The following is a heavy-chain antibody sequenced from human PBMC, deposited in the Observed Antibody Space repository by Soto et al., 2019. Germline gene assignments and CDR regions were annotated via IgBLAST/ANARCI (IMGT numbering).Heavy chain of an antibody. V-gene: IGHV3-11*05. CDR1: GFRFSDYY. CDR3: VRVSWQQPTQGIDY. D-gene: IGHD6-13*01. CDR2: ISSSSTYT. J-gene: IGHJ4*02. Sequence: QVQLVESGGGLVKPGGSLRLSCAASGFRFSDYYMSWIRQAPGKGLEWVSYISSSSTYTEYADSVKGRFTISRDNAKNSLYLQVNSLRAEDTALYYCVRVSWQQPTQGIDYWGQGTLVTVSS.